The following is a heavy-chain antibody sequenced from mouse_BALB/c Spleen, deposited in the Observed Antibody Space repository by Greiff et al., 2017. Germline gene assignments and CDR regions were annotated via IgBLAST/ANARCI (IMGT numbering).Heavy chain of an antibody. CDR1: GFNIKDSY. CDR2: IDPANGNT. D-gene: IGHD3-1*01. Sequence: VQLQQSGAELVKPGASVKLSCTASGFNIKDSYMHWVKQRPEQGLEWIGRIDPANGNTKYDPKFQGKATITADTSSNTAYLQLSSLTSEDTAVYYCAGGATCAYWGQGTLVTVSA. J-gene: IGHJ3*01. V-gene: IGHV14-3*02. CDR3: AGGATCAY.